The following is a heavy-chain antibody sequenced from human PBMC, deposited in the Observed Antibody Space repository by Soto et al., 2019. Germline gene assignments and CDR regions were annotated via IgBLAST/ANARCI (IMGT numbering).Heavy chain of an antibody. D-gene: IGHD6-19*01. CDR3: ARDTSVWYGDTFDI. Sequence: QVQLQESGPGLVKPSETLSLTCTVSGGSINSYYWTWIRQPAGKGLEWIGRIYTSGSTNYNPSLKSRVTMSIDTSNNQFSLKLTSVTAADTAVYYCARDTSVWYGDTFDIWGQGTMVTVSS. CDR1: GGSINSYY. CDR2: IYTSGST. V-gene: IGHV4-4*07. J-gene: IGHJ3*02.